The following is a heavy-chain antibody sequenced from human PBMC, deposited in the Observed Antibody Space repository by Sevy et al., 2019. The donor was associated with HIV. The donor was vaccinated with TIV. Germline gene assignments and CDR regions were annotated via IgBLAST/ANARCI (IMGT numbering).Heavy chain of an antibody. Sequence: VSVKVSCKASGYSFTNYDMHWVRQAPGQRLEWMGWINAANANTRYSQKFQGRVTFTRDTAASTAYMELSSLRSEDTAVYYCARVMMAGGVDYWGQGTLVTVSS. J-gene: IGHJ4*02. V-gene: IGHV1-3*01. CDR3: ARVMMAGGVDY. CDR2: INAANANT. D-gene: IGHD2-8*01. CDR1: GYSFTNYD.